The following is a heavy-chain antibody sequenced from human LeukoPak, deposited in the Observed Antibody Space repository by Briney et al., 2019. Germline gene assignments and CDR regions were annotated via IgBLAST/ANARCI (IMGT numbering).Heavy chain of an antibody. D-gene: IGHD2-15*01. CDR1: GGSISSYY. Sequence: SSETLSLTCTVSGGSISSYYWSWIRQPPGKGLEWIGYIYYSGSTNYNPSLKSRVTISVDTSKNQFSLKLSSVTAADMAVYYCASGYCSGGSCYWEYFDYWGQGTLVTVSS. CDR3: ASGYCSGGSCYWEYFDY. V-gene: IGHV4-59*01. J-gene: IGHJ4*02. CDR2: IYYSGST.